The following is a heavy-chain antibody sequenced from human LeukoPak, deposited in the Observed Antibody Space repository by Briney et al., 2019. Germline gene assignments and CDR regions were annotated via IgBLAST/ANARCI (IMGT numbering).Heavy chain of an antibody. CDR3: ARGGQSSSWFWID. V-gene: IGHV3-7*01. D-gene: IGHD6-19*01. CDR2: IKQDGSEK. CDR1: GITFSRYW. J-gene: IGHJ4*02. Sequence: PGGSLRLSCAASGITFSRYWMTWVRQAPGKGPEWVATIKQDGSEKYYVDSVKGGFTISRDNTKNSLYLQVNTLRAEDTAVYYCARGGQSSSWFWIDWGQGTQVTVSS.